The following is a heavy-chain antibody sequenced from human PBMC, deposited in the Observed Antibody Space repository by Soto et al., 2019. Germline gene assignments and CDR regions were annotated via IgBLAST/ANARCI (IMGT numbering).Heavy chain of an antibody. Sequence: SETLSLTCSVSGAFISNTTYYWAWVRQTPVKGLEWVGSTYFSGSGTSHYNAPLKSRVTTSVDTSKNQFSINVTSVTAADTAVYYCARPRYSFGTCGYHPFDYWGQGTLVTVSS. CDR1: GAFISNTTYY. D-gene: IGHD2-8*02. CDR2: TYFSGSGTS. V-gene: IGHV4-39*01. J-gene: IGHJ4*02. CDR3: ARPRYSFGTCGYHPFDY.